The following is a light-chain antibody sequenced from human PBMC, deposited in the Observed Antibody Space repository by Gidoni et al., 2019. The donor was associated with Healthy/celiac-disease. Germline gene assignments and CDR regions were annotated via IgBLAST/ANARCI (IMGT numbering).Light chain of an antibody. Sequence: DIQMPQSPSSLSASVGDRVTITCRASHSISSYLNWYQHKPGKAPKLLIYAASSLQSGVPSRFSGSGSGTDFTLTISSLQPEDFATYYCQQSYSTPSTFGQGTKVEIK. CDR2: AAS. CDR1: HSISSY. J-gene: IGKJ1*01. V-gene: IGKV1-39*01. CDR3: QQSYSTPST.